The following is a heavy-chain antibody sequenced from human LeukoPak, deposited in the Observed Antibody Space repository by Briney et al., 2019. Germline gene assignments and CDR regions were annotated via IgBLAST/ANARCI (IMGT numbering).Heavy chain of an antibody. Sequence: GGSLRLSCAASGFTFSSYAMHWVRQAPGKGLEWVAVISYDGSNKYYADSVKGRFTISRDNFKNTLYLQMNSLRAEDTAVYYCARDRVGATDYFDYWGQGTLVTVSS. CDR2: ISYDGSNK. D-gene: IGHD1-26*01. CDR1: GFTFSSYA. CDR3: ARDRVGATDYFDY. V-gene: IGHV3-30-3*01. J-gene: IGHJ4*02.